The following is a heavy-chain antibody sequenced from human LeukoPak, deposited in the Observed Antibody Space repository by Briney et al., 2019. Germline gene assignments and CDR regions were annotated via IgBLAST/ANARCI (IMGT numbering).Heavy chain of an antibody. D-gene: IGHD3-3*01. CDR2: ISGSGGST. Sequence: GGSLRLSCAASGFTFSSYAMSWVRQAPGKGLEWVSAISGSGGSTYYVDSVKGRFTISRDNSKNTLYLQMNSLRAEDTAVYYCAKAVDFWSGYYNYWGQGTLVTVSS. J-gene: IGHJ4*02. CDR1: GFTFSSYA. V-gene: IGHV3-23*01. CDR3: AKAVDFWSGYYNY.